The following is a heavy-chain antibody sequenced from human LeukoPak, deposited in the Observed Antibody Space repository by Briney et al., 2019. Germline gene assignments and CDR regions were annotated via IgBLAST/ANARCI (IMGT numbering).Heavy chain of an antibody. CDR2: IIPIFGTA. D-gene: IGHD6-6*01. J-gene: IGHJ6*02. V-gene: IGHV1-69*13. CDR1: GGTFSSYA. CDR3: ARVGIAARLSYYYGMDV. Sequence: GASVKVSCKASGGTFSSYAISWVRQAPGQGLEWMGGIIPIFGTANYAQKFQGRVTITADESTSTAHMELSSLRSEDTAVYYCARVGIAARLSYYYGMDVWGQGTTVTVSS.